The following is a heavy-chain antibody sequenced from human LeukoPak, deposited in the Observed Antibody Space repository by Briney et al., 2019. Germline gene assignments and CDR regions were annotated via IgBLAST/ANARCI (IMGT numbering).Heavy chain of an antibody. CDR1: GGSISSSSYY. Sequence: ETLSLTCTVSGGSISSSSYYWGWIRQAPGKGLEWVSAISGSGGSTYYADSVKGRFTISRDNSKNTLYLQMNSLRAEDTAVYYCAKPYYDFWSGYYRSFDYWGQGTLVTVSS. V-gene: IGHV3-23*01. D-gene: IGHD3-3*01. J-gene: IGHJ4*02. CDR3: AKPYYDFWSGYYRSFDY. CDR2: ISGSGGST.